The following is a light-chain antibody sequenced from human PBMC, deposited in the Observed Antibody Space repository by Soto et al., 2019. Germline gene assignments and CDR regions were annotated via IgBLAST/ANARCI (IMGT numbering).Light chain of an antibody. CDR3: QQSYSTLTWT. Sequence: DIQMTQSPSTLSGSVGDRVTITCRASQTISSWLAWYQQKPGKAPQLLLYAASSLQSGVPSTFSGSGSGTDFTLTISSLQPEDFATYYCQQSYSTLTWTFGQGTKVDIK. V-gene: IGKV1-39*01. CDR2: AAS. J-gene: IGKJ1*01. CDR1: QTISSW.